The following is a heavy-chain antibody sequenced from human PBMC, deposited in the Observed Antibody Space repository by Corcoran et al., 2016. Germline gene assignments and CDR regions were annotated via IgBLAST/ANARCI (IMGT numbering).Heavy chain of an antibody. Sequence: EVQLVESGGGLVKPGGSLRLSCAASGFTFSSYSMNWVRQAPGKGLEWVSSISSSSSYIYYADSVKGRFTISRDNAKNSLYLQMNSLKTEDTAVYYCITDRPRSSWYVDYFDFWGQGTLVTVSS. V-gene: IGHV3-21*03. CDR1: GFTFSSYS. CDR3: ITDRPRSSWYVDYFDF. CDR2: ISSSSSYI. J-gene: IGHJ4*02. D-gene: IGHD6-13*01.